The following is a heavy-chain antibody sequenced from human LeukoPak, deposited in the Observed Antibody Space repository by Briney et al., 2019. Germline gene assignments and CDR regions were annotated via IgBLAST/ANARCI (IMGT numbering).Heavy chain of an antibody. V-gene: IGHV3-23*01. D-gene: IGHD4-17*01. CDR3: AKDVFGDYEFYGMDV. CDR1: GFTFNSFA. Sequence: GGSLRLSCAASGFTFNSFAMSWVRQAPGKGLEWVSSIGDGGSTYYANSVRGRFTISRDNSKNTLYLQMNSLRAEDTAVYYCAKDVFGDYEFYGMDVWGQGTTVTVS. CDR2: IGDGGST. J-gene: IGHJ6*02.